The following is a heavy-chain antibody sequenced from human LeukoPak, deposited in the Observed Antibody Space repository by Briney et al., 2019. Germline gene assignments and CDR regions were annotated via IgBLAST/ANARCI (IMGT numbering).Heavy chain of an antibody. CDR2: ISGSGGDT. D-gene: IGHD3-10*01. CDR3: AKGEGSGIHYYSMDV. CDR1: GFTFNNYA. V-gene: IGHV3-23*01. Sequence: GGSLRLSCAASGFTFNNYALSWVRQAPGKGLEWVSAISGSGGDTYYAGSVKGRFTISRDFSKNTLYLQMNSLRAEDTALYYCAKGEGSGIHYYSMDVWGHGTTVTVSS. J-gene: IGHJ6*02.